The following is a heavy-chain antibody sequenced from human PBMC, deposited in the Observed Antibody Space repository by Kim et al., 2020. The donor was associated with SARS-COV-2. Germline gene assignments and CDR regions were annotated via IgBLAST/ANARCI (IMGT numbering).Heavy chain of an antibody. CDR2: IIPIFGTA. J-gene: IGHJ4*02. V-gene: IGHV1-69*13. CDR1: GGTFSSYA. D-gene: IGHD3-16*02. CDR3: ARDRIMITFGGVIAHYYFDY. Sequence: SVKVSCKASGGTFSSYAISWVRQAPGQGLEWMGGIIPIFGTANYAQKFQGRVTITADESTSTAYMELSSLRSEDTAVYYCARDRIMITFGGVIAHYYFDYWGQGTLVTVSS.